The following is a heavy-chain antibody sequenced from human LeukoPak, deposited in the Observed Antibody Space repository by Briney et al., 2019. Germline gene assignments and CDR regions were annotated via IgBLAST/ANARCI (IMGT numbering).Heavy chain of an antibody. Sequence: GGSLRLSCAASGFTFSTYWMHWVRQAPGKGLVWVSRINRDGSHTRHADSVKGRFTISRDNAKNTLYLQMNNLRVEDTAVYYCARAEPGSQELLVYWGQGTLVTVSS. CDR2: INRDGSHT. V-gene: IGHV3-74*01. CDR3: ARAEPGSQELLVY. J-gene: IGHJ4*02. D-gene: IGHD1-7*01. CDR1: GFTFSTYW.